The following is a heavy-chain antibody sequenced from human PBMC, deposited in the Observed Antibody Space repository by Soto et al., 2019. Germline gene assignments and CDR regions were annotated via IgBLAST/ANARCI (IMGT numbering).Heavy chain of an antibody. CDR2: ISGSGGST. CDR3: AKAMGSSSWYILDREYDY. CDR1: GLSFSTSA. D-gene: IGHD6-13*01. Sequence: GGCLRLSCAASGLSFSTSAMIVFRQAPGEGLEWVSAISGSGGSTYYADSVKGRFTISRDNCKNTLYLTMTSLRAEDTAVYYCAKAMGSSSWYILDREYDYWGQGTLVTVS. J-gene: IGHJ4*02. V-gene: IGHV3-23*01.